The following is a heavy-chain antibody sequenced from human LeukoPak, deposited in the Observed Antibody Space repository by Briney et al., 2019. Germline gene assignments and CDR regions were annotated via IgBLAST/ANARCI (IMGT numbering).Heavy chain of an antibody. D-gene: IGHD5-24*01. CDR1: GFTVSSNY. J-gene: IGHJ4*02. CDR3: ARDVRRDGYNYYFDY. V-gene: IGHV3-53*01. Sequence: GGSLRLSCAASGFTVSSNYMSWVRQAPGKGLEWVSVIYSGGSTYYADSVKGRFTISRDNSKNTLYLQMSSLRAEDTAVYYCARDVRRDGYNYYFDYWGQGTLVTVSS. CDR2: IYSGGST.